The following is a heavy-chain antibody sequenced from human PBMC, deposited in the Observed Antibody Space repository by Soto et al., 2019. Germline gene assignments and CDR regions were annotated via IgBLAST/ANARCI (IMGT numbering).Heavy chain of an antibody. D-gene: IGHD6-6*01. V-gene: IGHV5-51*01. Sequence: GESLKISCKGSGYTFTAYWIGWVRQMPGKGLEWMGIIYPGDSDTRYSPSFQGQVTISVDKSISSAYLQWSSLKASDTAMYYCARRSTSSMAGMDVWGQRTTDTVS. CDR2: IYPGDSDT. J-gene: IGHJ6*02. CDR1: GYTFTAYW. CDR3: ARRSTSSMAGMDV.